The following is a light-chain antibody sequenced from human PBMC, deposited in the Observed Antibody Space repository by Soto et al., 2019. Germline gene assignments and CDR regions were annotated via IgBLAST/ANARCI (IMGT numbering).Light chain of an antibody. CDR1: QSVDSH. CDR3: QQYNNWLWT. J-gene: IGKJ1*01. V-gene: IGKV3-15*01. Sequence: EIVLTQSPASLSLYPGERATLSCRASQSVDSHLVWYQQKPGQAPRLLIYGASTRATGIPARFSGSGSGTEFTLTISSLQSEDFAVYYCQQYNNWLWTFGQGTKVDIK. CDR2: GAS.